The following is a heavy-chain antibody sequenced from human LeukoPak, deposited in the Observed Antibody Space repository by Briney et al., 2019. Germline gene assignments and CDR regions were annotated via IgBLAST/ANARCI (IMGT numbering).Heavy chain of an antibody. D-gene: IGHD3-9*01. V-gene: IGHV1-24*01. Sequence: ASVKVSCKVSGYTLTELSMHWVRQAPGKGLEWMGGFDPEDGETIYAQKFQGRVTMTEDTSTDTAYMELSSLRSEDTAVYYCAQTKGVLRYFDWSGDAFDIWGQGTMVTVSS. J-gene: IGHJ3*02. CDR2: FDPEDGET. CDR3: AQTKGVLRYFDWSGDAFDI. CDR1: GYTLTELS.